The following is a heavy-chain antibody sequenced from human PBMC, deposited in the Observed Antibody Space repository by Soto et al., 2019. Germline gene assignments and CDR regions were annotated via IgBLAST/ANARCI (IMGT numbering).Heavy chain of an antibody. D-gene: IGHD5-18*01. CDR3: ARDNGYSYGYTLDH. Sequence: QVQLQESGPGLVKPSETLSLTCTVSGGSISSYYWSWIRQPPGKGLEWIGYIYYSGSTNYNPSLKSRVTISVDTSKNQFSLKLSSVTAEDTAVYYCARDNGYSYGYTLDHGGQGTLVTVAS. CDR2: IYYSGST. V-gene: IGHV4-59*01. CDR1: GGSISSYY. J-gene: IGHJ4*02.